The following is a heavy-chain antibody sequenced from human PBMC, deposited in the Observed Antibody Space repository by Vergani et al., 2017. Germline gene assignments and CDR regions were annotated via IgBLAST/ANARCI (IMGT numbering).Heavy chain of an antibody. D-gene: IGHD3-10*01. CDR3: ARDELYYYGSGSYSLTV. J-gene: IGHJ4*02. V-gene: IGHV3-21*01. CDR1: GFTFSSYS. Sequence: EVQLVESGGGLVKPGGSLRLSCAASGFTFSSYSMNWVRQAPGKGLEWVSSISSRSSYIYYADSVKGRFTISRDNAKNSLYLQMNSLRAEDTAVYYCARDELYYYGSGSYSLTVWGQGTLVTVSS. CDR2: ISSRSSYI.